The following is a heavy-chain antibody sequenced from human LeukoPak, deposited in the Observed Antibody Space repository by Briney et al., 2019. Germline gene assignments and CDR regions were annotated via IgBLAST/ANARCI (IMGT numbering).Heavy chain of an antibody. CDR3: ARDRNDYVWGSFRPMDY. V-gene: IGHV3-48*03. D-gene: IGHD3-16*02. CDR1: GFTFSTYE. CDR2: ISSSGNTI. Sequence: PGGSLRLSCAASGFTFSTYEMNWVRQAPGKGLEWVSYISSSGNTIYYADSAKGRFTISRDNAKNSLYLQMNSLRAEDTAVYYCARDRNDYVWGSFRPMDYWGQGTLVTVSS. J-gene: IGHJ4*02.